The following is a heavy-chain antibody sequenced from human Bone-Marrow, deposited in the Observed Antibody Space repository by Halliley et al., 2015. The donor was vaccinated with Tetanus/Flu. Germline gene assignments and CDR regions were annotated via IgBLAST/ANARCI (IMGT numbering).Heavy chain of an antibody. CDR3: ARFWSGYSVDY. V-gene: IGHV1-18*01. D-gene: IGHD3-3*01. Sequence: QLVQSGAEVKKPGASVKVSCKTSGYTFNSYGISWVRQAPGQGLEWMGWISTYNDKTNYAQRLQGRVTMTTDTSTSTAYMELRSRRSDGTAVYYCARFWSGYSVDYWGQGTLVTVSA. CDR2: ISTYNDKT. J-gene: IGHJ4*02. CDR1: GYTFNSYG.